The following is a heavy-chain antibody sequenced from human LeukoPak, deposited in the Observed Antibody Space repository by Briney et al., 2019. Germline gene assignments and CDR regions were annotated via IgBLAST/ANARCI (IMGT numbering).Heavy chain of an antibody. CDR1: GFTFSDYY. V-gene: IGHV3-11*01. CDR2: ISSSGSTI. Sequence: GGSLRLSCAASGFTFSDYYMSWIRQAPGKGLEWVSYISSSGSTIYYADSVKGRFTISRDNPKNSLYLQMNSLRAEDTAVYYCARSVKVITTPSYFDYWGQGTLVTVSS. CDR3: ARSVKVITTPSYFDY. J-gene: IGHJ4*02. D-gene: IGHD3-22*01.